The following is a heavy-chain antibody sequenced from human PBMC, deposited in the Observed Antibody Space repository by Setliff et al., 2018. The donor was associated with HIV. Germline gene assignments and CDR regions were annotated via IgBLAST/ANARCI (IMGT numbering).Heavy chain of an antibody. D-gene: IGHD7-27*01. V-gene: IGHV4-31*03. CDR3: ARVLNWGSAPFAYDV. Sequence: SETLSLTCTVSGASISSGGYYWNWIRQLPGKGLEWIGYILDSGSTYYNPSLRGRLSMSIDTSANQFSVELTSVTAADTALYFCARVLNWGSAPFAYDVWGLGTRVTVS. CDR1: GASISSGGYY. CDR2: ILDSGST. J-gene: IGHJ3*01.